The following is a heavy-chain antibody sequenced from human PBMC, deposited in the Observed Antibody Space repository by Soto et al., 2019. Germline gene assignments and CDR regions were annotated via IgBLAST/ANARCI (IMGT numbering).Heavy chain of an antibody. CDR3: ARSPRSSPYFDY. CDR1: GYTFSNFW. Sequence: GESLKISCQSSGYTFSNFWIGWMRQLPGKGLEWMGIIYPGDHETRYSPSFHGKVTISADRSINTAYLQWNSLEASDTAFYFCARSPRSSPYFDYWGQGALVTVSS. J-gene: IGHJ4*02. D-gene: IGHD6-13*01. CDR2: IYPGDHET. V-gene: IGHV5-51*01.